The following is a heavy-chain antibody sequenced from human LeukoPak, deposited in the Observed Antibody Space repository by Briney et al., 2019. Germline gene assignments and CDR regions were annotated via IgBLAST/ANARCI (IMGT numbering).Heavy chain of an antibody. Sequence: PGGSLRLSCAASGLTFSRYAMSWVRQAPGKGLEWVSGVSTSGGSTYYADSVKGRFTISRDNSKNTLHLPMNSLRAEDTAIYYCAKQAYDSPRTDFDYWGQGTLVTVSS. J-gene: IGHJ4*02. CDR3: AKQAYDSPRTDFDY. CDR1: GLTFSRYA. D-gene: IGHD3-22*01. CDR2: VSTSGGST. V-gene: IGHV3-23*01.